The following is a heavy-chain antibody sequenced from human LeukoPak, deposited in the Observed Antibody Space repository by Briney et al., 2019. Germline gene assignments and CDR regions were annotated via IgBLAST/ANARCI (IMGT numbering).Heavy chain of an antibody. J-gene: IGHJ5*02. CDR1: GYTFTGYY. D-gene: IGHD3-10*01. CDR3: ARDRLLWFGEQTGWFDP. Sequence: ASVSVSCKASGYTFTGYYMHWVRQAPGQGLEWMGWINPNSGGTNYAQKFQGRVTMTRDTSISTAYMELSRLRSDDTAVYYCARDRLLWFGEQTGWFDPWGQGTLVTVSS. CDR2: INPNSGGT. V-gene: IGHV1-2*02.